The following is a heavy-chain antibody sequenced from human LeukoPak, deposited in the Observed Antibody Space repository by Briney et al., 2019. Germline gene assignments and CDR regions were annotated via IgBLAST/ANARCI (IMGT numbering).Heavy chain of an antibody. J-gene: IGHJ4*02. Sequence: PGGSLRLSCAASGFTFSIYAMSWVRQAPGKGLEWVSYISGSGVSTYYADSVKGHFTISRDNSKNTLYLQMNTLRAEDTATYYCAQWSGYSDYWGQGTLVTVSS. CDR1: GFTFSIYA. CDR2: ISGSGVST. D-gene: IGHD3-3*01. V-gene: IGHV3-23*01. CDR3: AQWSGYSDY.